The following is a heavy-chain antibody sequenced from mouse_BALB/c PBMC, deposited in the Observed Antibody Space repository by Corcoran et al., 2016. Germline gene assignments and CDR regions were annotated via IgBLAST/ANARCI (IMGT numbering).Heavy chain of an antibody. J-gene: IGHJ2*01. D-gene: IGHD2-4*01. CDR2: INPNNGDT. CDR1: GYTFTDYY. CDR3: ARDYDYYFDY. V-gene: IGHV1-26*01. Sequence: EVQLQQSGPELVKHGASVKMSCKASGYTFTDYYMKWVKLSHGKSLEWIGDINPNNGDTSYNQKFKGKATLTVDKSSSTAYMQLNSLTSEDSAVYYCARDYDYYFDYWGQGTTLTVSS.